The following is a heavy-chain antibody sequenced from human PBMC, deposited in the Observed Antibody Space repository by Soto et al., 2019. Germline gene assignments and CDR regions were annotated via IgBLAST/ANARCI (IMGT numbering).Heavy chain of an antibody. J-gene: IGHJ6*02. CDR3: ARGFPKSRRNCSGGSCRDYFYYGMDV. Sequence: KTSETLSLTCAVYGGSFSDYFWSWIRQAPGKGLEWLGEVHERGSSNYNPSLKSRVTISVDTSKNQFSLRLSSVTAADTAMYYCARGFPKSRRNCSGGSCRDYFYYGMDVWGQGTTVTVSS. CDR2: VHERGSS. V-gene: IGHV4-34*01. CDR1: GGSFSDYF. D-gene: IGHD2-15*01.